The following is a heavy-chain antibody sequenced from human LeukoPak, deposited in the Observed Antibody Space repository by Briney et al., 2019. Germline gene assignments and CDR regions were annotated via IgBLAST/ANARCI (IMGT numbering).Heavy chain of an antibody. D-gene: IGHD3-22*01. V-gene: IGHV4-38-2*02. Sequence: SETLSLTCTVSGYSISSGYYWGWIRQPPGKGLEWMGSIYHSGRTFYNPSLKSRVTISVDTSKNQFSLKLSSVTAADTAVYYCARGTYYYDSSAPFDYWGQGTLVTVSS. J-gene: IGHJ4*02. CDR1: GYSISSGYY. CDR3: ARGTYYYDSSAPFDY. CDR2: IYHSGRT.